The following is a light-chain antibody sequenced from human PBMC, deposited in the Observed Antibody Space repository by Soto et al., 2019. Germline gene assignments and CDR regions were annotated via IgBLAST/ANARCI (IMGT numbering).Light chain of an antibody. V-gene: IGLV2-14*03. CDR1: SSDVGGYNY. J-gene: IGLJ2*01. Sequence: QSALTQPASVSGSPGQSITFSCTGTSSDVGGYNYVCWYQHHPGKAPKLIIYDVTNRPSGVSNRFSGSKSGNTASLTISGLQAGDEADYYCSSYTRDRTIIFGGGTKVTVL. CDR3: SSYTRDRTII. CDR2: DVT.